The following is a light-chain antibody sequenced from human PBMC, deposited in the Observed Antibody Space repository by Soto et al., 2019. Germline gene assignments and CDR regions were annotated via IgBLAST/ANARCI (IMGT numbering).Light chain of an antibody. Sequence: QSALTQPRSVSGSPGQSVTISCTGTSSDVGGYNFVSWYQQYPGKAPKVIIYDVTKRPSGVPDRFSGSKSGNTASLTMSVLQAEDEADYYCCSYAGSYTWVFGGGTKLPVL. V-gene: IGLV2-11*01. CDR1: SSDVGGYNF. CDR3: CSYAGSYTWV. CDR2: DVT. J-gene: IGLJ3*02.